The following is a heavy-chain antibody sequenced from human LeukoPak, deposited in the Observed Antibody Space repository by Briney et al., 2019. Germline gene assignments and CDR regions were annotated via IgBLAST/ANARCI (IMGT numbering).Heavy chain of an antibody. J-gene: IGHJ4*02. CDR3: ARSRGGSGWSFDY. D-gene: IGHD6-19*01. CDR2: IYYSGST. V-gene: IGHV4-39*07. CDR1: GGSISSSSYY. Sequence: PSETLSLTCTVSGGSISSSSYYWGWIRQPPGKGLEWIGSIYYSGSTYYNPSLKSRVTISVDTSKNQFSLKLSSVTAADTAVYYCARSRGGSGWSFDYWGQGTLVTVSS.